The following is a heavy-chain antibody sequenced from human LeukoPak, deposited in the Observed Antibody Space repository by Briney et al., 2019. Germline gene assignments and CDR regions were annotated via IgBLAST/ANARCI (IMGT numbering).Heavy chain of an antibody. D-gene: IGHD6-13*01. V-gene: IGHV4-34*01. J-gene: IGHJ4*02. CDR2: INHSGST. Sequence: PSETLSLTCAVYVGSFSGYYWSSIRQPPGKGLEWMGEINHSGSTNYNPSLKSRVTISVDTSKNQFSLKLSSVTAADTAVYYCARGGPIAAAPKSFDYWGQGTLVTVSS. CDR1: VGSFSGYY. CDR3: ARGGPIAAAPKSFDY.